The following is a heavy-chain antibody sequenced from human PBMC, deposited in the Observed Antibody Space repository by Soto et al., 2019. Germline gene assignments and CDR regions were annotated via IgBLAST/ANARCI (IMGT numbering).Heavy chain of an antibody. CDR3: ARDSIAAADIGYFDY. J-gene: IGHJ4*02. CDR2: TYYRSKWYN. Sequence: SQTLSLTCAISGDSVSSNSAAWNWIRQSPSRGLEWLGRTYYRSKWYNDYAVSVKRRITINPDTSKNQFSLQLNLVTPDDTAVYYAARDSIAAADIGYFDYWGQGTLVTVSS. D-gene: IGHD6-13*01. CDR1: GDSVSSNSAA. V-gene: IGHV6-1*01.